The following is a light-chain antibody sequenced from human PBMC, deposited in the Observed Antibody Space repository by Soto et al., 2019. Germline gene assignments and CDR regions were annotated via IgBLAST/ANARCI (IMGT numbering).Light chain of an antibody. Sequence: QSALTQPASVSGSPGQSITLSCTGTSSDIGTYKLVSWYQQHPGKAPKLIIYEDSKRPSGVSSRFSGSKSGNTASLTISGLQTEDEADYYCCSYAGSSTVVFGGGTKLTVL. CDR1: SSDIGTYKL. V-gene: IGLV2-23*01. CDR2: EDS. CDR3: CSYAGSSTVV. J-gene: IGLJ3*02.